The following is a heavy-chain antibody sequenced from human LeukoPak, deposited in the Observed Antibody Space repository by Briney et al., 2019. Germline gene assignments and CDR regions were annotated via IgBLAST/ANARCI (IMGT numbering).Heavy chain of an antibody. D-gene: IGHD3-22*01. V-gene: IGHV4-61*01. CDR2: IYYRGSA. CDR1: GGSISSGSYY. CDR3: ARERGDYDSSGYYFSNEVWFDP. Sequence: SQTLSLTCTVSGGSISSGSYYWSWIRQPPGKGLEWIGYIYYRGSANYNPSLKSRVTMSVDTSKNQFSLKLSSVTAADTAVYYCARERGDYDSSGYYFSNEVWFDPWGQGTLVTVSS. J-gene: IGHJ5*02.